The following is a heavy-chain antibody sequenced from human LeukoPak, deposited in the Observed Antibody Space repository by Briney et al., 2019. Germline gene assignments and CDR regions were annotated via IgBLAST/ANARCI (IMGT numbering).Heavy chain of an antibody. Sequence: PGGSLRLSCAASGFTFSSYEMNWVRQAPGKGLEWVSYVSYSGSNMYYADSVKGRFTISRDDSKNTAYLQMNSLKTEDTAVYYCYSSGWSGSRIFDYWGQGILVTVSS. J-gene: IGHJ4*02. CDR2: VSYSGSNM. D-gene: IGHD6-19*01. CDR1: GFTFSSYE. CDR3: YSSGWSGSRIFDY. V-gene: IGHV3-48*03.